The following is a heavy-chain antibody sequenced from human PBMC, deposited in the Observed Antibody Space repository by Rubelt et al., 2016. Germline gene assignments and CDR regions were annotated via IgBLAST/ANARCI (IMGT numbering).Heavy chain of an antibody. D-gene: IGHD6-19*01. CDR2: LDSAGST. V-gene: IGHV3-23*01. CDR3: AKEGYGSGWF. J-gene: IGHJ4*02. CDR1: GFTFSSVA. Sequence: GGGLVQPGGSLRLSCAASGFTFSSVAFSWVRQSPGKGLEWVSGLDSAGSTRYADSVKGRFTVSRDSFKNMLYLEMNSLTGEDTAIYYCAKEGYGSGWFWGQGTLVTVSS.